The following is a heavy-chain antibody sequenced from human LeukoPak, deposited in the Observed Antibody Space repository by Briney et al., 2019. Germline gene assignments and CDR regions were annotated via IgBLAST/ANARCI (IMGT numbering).Heavy chain of an antibody. Sequence: GGSLRLSCTASGFTVSGNYMSWVRQAPGKGLEWLSVIHRGGNTYYADSVKGRFTISRDSSKNTVFLQMDSLRAEDTAVYYCARDPGYGLGVDYGDYWGQGTLVTVSS. CDR2: IHRGGNT. CDR1: GFTVSGNY. CDR3: ARDPGYGLGVDYGDY. J-gene: IGHJ4*02. V-gene: IGHV3-66*01. D-gene: IGHD3-10*01.